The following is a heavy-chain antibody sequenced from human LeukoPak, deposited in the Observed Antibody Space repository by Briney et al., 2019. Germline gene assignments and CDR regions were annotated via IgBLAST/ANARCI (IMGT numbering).Heavy chain of an antibody. J-gene: IGHJ4*02. Sequence: GGSLRLSCAASGFTFDGYGMYWVRQAPGKGLEWVSGITWNSDDMAYADSVKGRFTISRDNAKNCLYLQMNSLRVEDTALYYCTKVADWRTGFDYWGQGTLVTGSS. V-gene: IGHV3-9*01. CDR3: TKVADWRTGFDY. CDR1: GFTFDGYG. CDR2: ITWNSDDM. D-gene: IGHD3-9*01.